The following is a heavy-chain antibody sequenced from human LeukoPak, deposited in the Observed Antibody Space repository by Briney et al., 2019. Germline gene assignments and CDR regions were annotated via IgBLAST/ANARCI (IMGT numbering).Heavy chain of an antibody. CDR3: AGGGSSWYYYYYYMDV. V-gene: IGHV4-59*01. J-gene: IGHJ6*03. D-gene: IGHD6-13*01. Sequence: PSETLSLTCTVSGGSISSYYWSWIRQPPGKGLEWIGYIYYSGSTNYNPSLKSRVTISVDTSKNQFSLKLSSVTAADTAVYYCAGGGSSWYYYYYYMDVWGKGTTVTISS. CDR1: GGSISSYY. CDR2: IYYSGST.